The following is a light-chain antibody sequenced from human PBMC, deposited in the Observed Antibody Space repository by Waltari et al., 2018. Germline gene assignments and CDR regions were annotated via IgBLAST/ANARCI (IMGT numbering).Light chain of an antibody. CDR2: WGS. Sequence: DIVMTQSPDSLAVSLGERATINCKSSQSVLHSSNNKNYLAWYRQKQGQPPKLFIYWGSTRESGVPDRISGSGSGTDFTLTISSLQAEDVAVYYCQQYYSSPHTFGLGTRLEIK. V-gene: IGKV4-1*01. CDR1: QSVLHSSNNKNY. CDR3: QQYYSSPHT. J-gene: IGKJ5*01.